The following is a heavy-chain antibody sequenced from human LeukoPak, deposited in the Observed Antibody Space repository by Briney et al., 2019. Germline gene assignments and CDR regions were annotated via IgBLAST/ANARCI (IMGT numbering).Heavy chain of an antibody. CDR2: ISASGSSI. V-gene: IGHV3-23*01. Sequence: GGSLRLSCAASGFSFSSYDMNWVRQAPGKGLEWVSVISASGSSIYFADSVKGRFTISRDNSKNTLYLQMNSLRAEDTAVYYCRKPLQLGGGAFQIWGQGTMVTVSS. J-gene: IGHJ3*02. CDR1: GFSFSSYD. D-gene: IGHD3-16*01. CDR3: RKPLQLGGGAFQI.